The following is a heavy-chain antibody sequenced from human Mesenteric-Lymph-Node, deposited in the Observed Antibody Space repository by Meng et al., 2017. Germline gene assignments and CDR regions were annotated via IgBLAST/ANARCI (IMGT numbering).Heavy chain of an antibody. CDR3: ARELDRPPRRWFDP. D-gene: IGHD1-14*01. CDR1: GFTFSNYA. CDR2: ISGSALTT. V-gene: IGHV3-48*03. J-gene: IGHJ5*02. Sequence: GESLKISCAGSGFTFSNYAIHWVRQAPGKGLEWVSYISGSALTTVYADSVTGRFTISRDDANNSVYLELNNLRAEDTAVYYCARELDRPPRRWFDPWGQGTLVTVSS.